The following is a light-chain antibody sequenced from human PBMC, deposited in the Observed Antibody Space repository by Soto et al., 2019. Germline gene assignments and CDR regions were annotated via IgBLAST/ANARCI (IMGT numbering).Light chain of an antibody. Sequence: QLVLTQSPSASASLGASVKLTCTLSSGHSSYAIAWHQQQPEKGPRYLMKLNSDGSHSKGDGIPDRFSGSSSGAERYLTISSLQSEDEADYYCQTLGPGPFVFGTGTKLTVL. CDR1: SGHSSYA. J-gene: IGLJ1*01. V-gene: IGLV4-69*01. CDR3: QTLGPGPFV. CDR2: LNSDGSH.